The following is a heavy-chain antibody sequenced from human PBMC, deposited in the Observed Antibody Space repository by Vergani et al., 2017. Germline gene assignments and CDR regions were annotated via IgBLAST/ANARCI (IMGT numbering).Heavy chain of an antibody. CDR3: TTEIASRKDY. Sequence: EVQLLESGGGLVQPGGSLRLSCAASGFTFSNAWMSWVRQAPGKGLEWVGRSKSKTDGGTTDYAAPVKGRFTISRDDSKNTLYLQMNSLKTDDTAVYYCTTEIASRKDYWGQGTLVTVSS. V-gene: IGHV3-15*01. J-gene: IGHJ4*02. D-gene: IGHD1-14*01. CDR2: SKSKTDGGTT. CDR1: GFTFSNAW.